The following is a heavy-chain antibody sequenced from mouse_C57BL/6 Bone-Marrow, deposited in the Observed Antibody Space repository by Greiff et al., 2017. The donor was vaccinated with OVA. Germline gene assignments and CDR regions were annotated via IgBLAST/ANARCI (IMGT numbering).Heavy chain of an antibody. CDR3: ARSIYYGNYDYFDY. J-gene: IGHJ2*01. CDR1: GYTFTSSW. V-gene: IGHV1-52*01. D-gene: IGHD2-1*01. Sequence: QVQLQQPVAELVRPGSSVKLSCTASGYTFTSSWMHWVKQRPIQGLEWIGNIDPSDSETHYNQKFKDKATLTVDKSSRTAYMQLSSLTSEDSAVYYCARSIYYGNYDYFDYWGQGTTLTVSS. CDR2: IDPSDSET.